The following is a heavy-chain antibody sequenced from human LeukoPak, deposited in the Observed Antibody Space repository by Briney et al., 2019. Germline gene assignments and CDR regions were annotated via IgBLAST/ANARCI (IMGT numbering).Heavy chain of an antibody. J-gene: IGHJ3*02. D-gene: IGHD3-22*01. CDR2: ISGSGGRT. V-gene: IGHV3-23*01. CDR3: AKANYYDSSGPRSAFDS. CDR1: GFTFSSYA. Sequence: GGSLRLSCATSGFTFSSYAMSWVRQAPGKGLKWVSGISGSGGRTYYADSVKGRFTISRDNSKNTLYLQMNSLRAEDTAVYYCAKANYYDSSGPRSAFDSWGQGTMVTVSS.